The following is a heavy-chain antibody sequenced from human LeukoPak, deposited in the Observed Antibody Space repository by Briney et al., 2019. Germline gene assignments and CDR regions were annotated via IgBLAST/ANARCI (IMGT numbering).Heavy chain of an antibody. V-gene: IGHV5-51*01. J-gene: IGHJ6*02. D-gene: IGHD3-10*01. Sequence: GESLKISCKGSGYRFTSYWIGWVRQMPGKGLEWMGIIYPGDSDTRYSPSFQGQVTISADKSISTAYLQWSSLKASDTAMYYCARDVVRGVHYYGMDVWGQGTTVTVSS. CDR2: IYPGDSDT. CDR1: GYRFTSYW. CDR3: ARDVVRGVHYYGMDV.